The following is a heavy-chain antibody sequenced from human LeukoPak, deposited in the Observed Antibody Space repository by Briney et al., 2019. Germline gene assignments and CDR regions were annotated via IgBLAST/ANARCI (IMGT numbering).Heavy chain of an antibody. D-gene: IGHD6-13*01. J-gene: IGHJ5*02. CDR3: AKDQRSSWNNWFDP. V-gene: IGHV3-23*01. Sequence: PGRSLRLSCAASGFTFSSYAMSWVRQAPGKGLEWVSAVSGSGGSTYYADSVRGRFTISRDNSKNTLYLQMNSLRAEDTAVYYCAKDQRSSWNNWFDPWGQGTLVTVSS. CDR1: GFTFSSYA. CDR2: VSGSGGST.